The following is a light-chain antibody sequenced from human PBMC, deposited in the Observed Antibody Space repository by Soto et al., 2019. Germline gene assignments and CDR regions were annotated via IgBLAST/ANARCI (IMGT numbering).Light chain of an antibody. CDR3: QQYGSTPLT. Sequence: ESVLTQSPGTLSLSPGERATLSCRASQSVITYLAWYQQKPGQAPRLLIYGASSRGTGIPDRFSGSGSGTDFTLTISRLEPEDVAVYYCQQYGSTPLTFGGGTKVDIK. CDR2: GAS. J-gene: IGKJ4*01. V-gene: IGKV3-20*01. CDR1: QSVITY.